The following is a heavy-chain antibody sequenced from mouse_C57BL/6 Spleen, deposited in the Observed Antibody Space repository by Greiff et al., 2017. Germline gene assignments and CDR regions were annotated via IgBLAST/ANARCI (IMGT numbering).Heavy chain of an antibody. CDR3: ARHAGGYAMDY. J-gene: IGHJ4*01. CDR2: ISNLAYSI. Sequence: EVQLVESGGGLVQPGGSLKLSCAASGFTFSDYGMAWVRQAPRKGPEWVAFISNLAYSIYYADTVTGRFTISRENAKNTLYLEMSSLRSEDTAMYYCARHAGGYAMDYWGQGTSVTVSS. CDR1: GFTFSDYG. V-gene: IGHV5-15*01.